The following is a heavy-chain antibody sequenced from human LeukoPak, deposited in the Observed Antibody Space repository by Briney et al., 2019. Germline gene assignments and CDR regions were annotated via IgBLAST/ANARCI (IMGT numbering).Heavy chain of an antibody. CDR2: INPNSGGT. J-gene: IGHJ6*02. D-gene: IGHD3-3*01. Sequence: EASVKVSCKASGYTFTGYYMHWVRQAPGQGLEWMGWINPNSGGTNYAQKFQGRVTMTRDTSISTAYMELSRLRSDDTAVYYCAREDSDFWSGYYTESYYYYGMDVWGQGTTVTVSS. CDR3: AREDSDFWSGYYTESYYYYGMDV. V-gene: IGHV1-2*02. CDR1: GYTFTGYY.